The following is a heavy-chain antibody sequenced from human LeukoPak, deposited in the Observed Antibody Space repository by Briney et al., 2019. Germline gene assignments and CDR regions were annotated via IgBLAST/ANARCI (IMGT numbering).Heavy chain of an antibody. CDR3: ARALGYDWNDPRFYFDY. CDR1: GGSISSYY. J-gene: IGHJ4*02. Sequence: PSETLSLTCTVSGGSISSYYWSWIRQPPGKGLEWIGYVYYSGSTNYNPSLKSRVTISVDTSKNQFSLKLSSVTAADTAVYDCARALGYDWNDPRFYFDYWGQGTLVTVSS. D-gene: IGHD1-20*01. CDR2: VYYSGST. V-gene: IGHV4-59*01.